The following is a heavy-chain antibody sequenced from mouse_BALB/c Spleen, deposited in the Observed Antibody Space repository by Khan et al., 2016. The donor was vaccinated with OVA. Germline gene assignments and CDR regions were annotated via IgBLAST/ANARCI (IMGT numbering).Heavy chain of an antibody. CDR1: GFSLTTYG. Sequence: QVQLKESGPGLVAPSQNLSITCTVSGFSLTTYGVHWVRQAPGKGLEWLGVIWAGGSTNYNSALMSRLSISKDNSKSQVFLKMNSLQTDDTAMYYWARAYYDGAWFAYRGQGTLGAGSA. J-gene: IGHJ3*01. D-gene: IGHD1-1*01. CDR2: IWAGGST. V-gene: IGHV2-9*02. CDR3: ARAYYDGAWFAY.